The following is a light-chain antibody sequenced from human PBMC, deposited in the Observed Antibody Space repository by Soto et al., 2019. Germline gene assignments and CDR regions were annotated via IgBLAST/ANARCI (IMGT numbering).Light chain of an antibody. Sequence: EIVMTQSPATLSVSPGEGATLSCRASQSVSSNLAWYQQKPGQAPRLLIFGASTRATGIPIRFSGSGSGTEFTLTISSLQSEDFAVYYCQQYKDWPLITFGQGTRLEIK. CDR3: QQYKDWPLIT. CDR2: GAS. J-gene: IGKJ5*01. V-gene: IGKV3-15*01. CDR1: QSVSSN.